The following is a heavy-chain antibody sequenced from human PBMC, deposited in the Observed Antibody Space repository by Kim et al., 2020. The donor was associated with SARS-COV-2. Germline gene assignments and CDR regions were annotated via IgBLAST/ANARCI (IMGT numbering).Heavy chain of an antibody. D-gene: IGHD3-9*01. J-gene: IGHJ4*02. V-gene: IGHV1-24*01. CDR2: FDPEDYKT. Sequence: ASVKVSCKISGFTLTELSMHWVRQAPGKGLEWMGGFDPEDYKTIYAQGFQGRLTMTEDTSADTAYMELSGLKSEDTAVYYCATYPLRYVDLSSKYYFDYWGQGTLVTVSS. CDR3: ATYPLRYVDLSSKYYFDY. CDR1: GFTLTELS.